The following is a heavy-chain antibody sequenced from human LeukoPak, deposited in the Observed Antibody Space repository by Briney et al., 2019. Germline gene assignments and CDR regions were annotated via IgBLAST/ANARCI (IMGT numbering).Heavy chain of an antibody. Sequence: GGSLRLSCAASGFTFSSYGMHWVRQAPGKGLEWVAVITYDGSNKYYADSVKGRFTISRDNSKNTLYLQMNSLRAEDTAVYYCAKDLGKYGSGSYADYWGQGTLVTVSS. J-gene: IGHJ4*02. CDR2: ITYDGSNK. CDR3: AKDLGKYGSGSYADY. D-gene: IGHD3-10*01. V-gene: IGHV3-30*18. CDR1: GFTFSSYG.